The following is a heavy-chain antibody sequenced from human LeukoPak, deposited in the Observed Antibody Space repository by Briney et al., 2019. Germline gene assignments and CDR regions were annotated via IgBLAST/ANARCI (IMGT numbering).Heavy chain of an antibody. CDR3: ARQRADYFYHYLDV. J-gene: IGHJ6*03. CDR2: VYYGGNT. CDR1: GGSISSGDYY. Sequence: SETLSLTCTVSGGSISSGDYYWSWIRQPPGKGLEWIGNVYYGGNTFYNSPLESRVTISVDMSKNQFSLKLTSLTAADTAVYYCARQRADYFYHYLDVWGKGTSVTVSS. V-gene: IGHV4-39*01.